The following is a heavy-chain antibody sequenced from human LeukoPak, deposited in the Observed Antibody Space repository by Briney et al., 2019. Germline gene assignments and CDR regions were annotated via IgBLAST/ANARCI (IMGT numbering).Heavy chain of an antibody. CDR3: ARLSTVEGFDY. D-gene: IGHD4-23*01. Sequence: SETLSLTCTASGGTFSSYYWSWIRQPPGKGLEWIGYINYSGSTNYNPSLKSRFTISPDTSKTQSSLRLSSVTAADTAVYYCARLSTVEGFDYWGQGTLVTVSS. CDR2: INYSGST. J-gene: IGHJ4*02. V-gene: IGHV4-59*08. CDR1: GGTFSSYY.